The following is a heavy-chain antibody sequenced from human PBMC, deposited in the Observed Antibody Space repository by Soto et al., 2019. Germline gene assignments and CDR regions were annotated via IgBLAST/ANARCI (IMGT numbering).Heavy chain of an antibody. CDR2: SWNAAAT. J-gene: IGHJ4*02. CDR3: ANLPLYGSGFDC. V-gene: IGHV3-9*01. Sequence: EVQLVESGGGLVQPGGSLRLSCAASGFTFDDYAIHWVRQAPGKGLEWVSGSWNAAATGYMNPMKGRFSISRDTTKNTLYLQMNSLRSEDRAVYYCANLPLYGSGFDCWGQGTLVTVSS. D-gene: IGHD3-10*01. CDR1: GFTFDDYA.